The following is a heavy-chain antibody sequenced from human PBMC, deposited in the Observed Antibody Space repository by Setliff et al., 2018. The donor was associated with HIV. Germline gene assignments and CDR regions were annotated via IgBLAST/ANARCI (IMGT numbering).Heavy chain of an antibody. D-gene: IGHD6-13*01. J-gene: IGHJ5*02. CDR1: GGSISNYY. CDR3: ARARGSSGGYAWFDP. CDR2: IYTTGST. V-gene: IGHV4-4*08. Sequence: SETLSLTCTVSGGSISNYYWGWIRQPPGKGLEWIGYIYTTGSTNYNPSLKSRVTISVDTSKNQLSRSLSSVTATDTAVYYCARARGSSGGYAWFDPWGQGILVTVSS.